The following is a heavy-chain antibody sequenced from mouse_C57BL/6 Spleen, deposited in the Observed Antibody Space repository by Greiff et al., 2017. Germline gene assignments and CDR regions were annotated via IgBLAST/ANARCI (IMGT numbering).Heavy chain of an antibody. D-gene: IGHD2-10*02. CDR2: IYPRSGNT. CDR1: GYTFTSYG. J-gene: IGHJ4*01. V-gene: IGHV1-81*01. Sequence: QVQLQPSGAELARPGASVKLSCKASGYTFTSYGISWVKQRTGQGLEWIGEIYPRSGNTYYTEKFKGKATLTADKSSSTAYMELRSLTSENSAVYFCVYGNYDYAMDYWGQGTSVTVSS. CDR3: VYGNYDYAMDY.